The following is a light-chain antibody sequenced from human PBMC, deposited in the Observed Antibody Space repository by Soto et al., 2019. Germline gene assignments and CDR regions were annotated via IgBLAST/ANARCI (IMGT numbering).Light chain of an antibody. V-gene: IGKV4-1*01. CDR2: WAS. CDR1: QSILYSSNNKNY. J-gene: IGKJ1*01. Sequence: DIVMTQSPDSLAESLGERGTITCKSSQSILYSSNNKNYLAWYQQKPGQPPKLLIYWASTRESGVPDRFSGSGSGTDFTLTISSLQAEDVAVYYCQQYYGTLPAFGQGTKVEIK. CDR3: QQYYGTLPA.